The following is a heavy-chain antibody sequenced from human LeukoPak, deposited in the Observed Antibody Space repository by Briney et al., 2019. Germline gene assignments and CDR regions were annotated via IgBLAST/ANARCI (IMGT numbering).Heavy chain of an antibody. CDR2: IYYSGST. CDR3: ARSKWLVQFDY. Sequence: SETLSLTCTVSGGSISSASYSWGWIRQPPGKGLERIGSIYYSGSTYYNPSLKSRVTISVDTSKSQFSLKLSSLNAADTAVYYCARSKWLVQFDYWGQGILVTVSS. D-gene: IGHD6-19*01. J-gene: IGHJ4*02. V-gene: IGHV4-39*01. CDR1: GGSISSASYS.